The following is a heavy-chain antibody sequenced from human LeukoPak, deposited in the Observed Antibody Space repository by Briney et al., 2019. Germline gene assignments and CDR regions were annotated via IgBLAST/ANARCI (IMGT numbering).Heavy chain of an antibody. Sequence: GGSLRLSCVASGFTFSSYNMNWVRQAPGKGLEWVSSISSSSRYIYYTDSMKGRFTISRDNAKNSLYLQMNSLRAEDTAVYYCARDLSLTVTTTGVFDYWGQGTLVTVSS. CDR2: ISSSSRYI. CDR3: ARDLSLTVTTTGVFDY. D-gene: IGHD4-17*01. CDR1: GFTFSSYN. J-gene: IGHJ4*02. V-gene: IGHV3-21*01.